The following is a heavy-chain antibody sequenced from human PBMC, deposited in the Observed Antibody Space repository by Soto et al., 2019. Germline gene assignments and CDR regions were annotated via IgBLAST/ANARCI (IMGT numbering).Heavy chain of an antibody. Sequence: QVQLEESGPGLVKPSETLSLTCTVSGGSINSYYWSWIRQPPEKGLEWIGYVYYSGNTNYNPSLKSRVTMPVDTSKNQFSLKLSSVTAADTAVYYCARFDRRAGTMDHWYFDLWGRGTLVTVSS. CDR2: VYYSGNT. J-gene: IGHJ2*01. CDR3: ARFDRRAGTMDHWYFDL. D-gene: IGHD3-10*01. CDR1: GGSINSYY. V-gene: IGHV4-59*08.